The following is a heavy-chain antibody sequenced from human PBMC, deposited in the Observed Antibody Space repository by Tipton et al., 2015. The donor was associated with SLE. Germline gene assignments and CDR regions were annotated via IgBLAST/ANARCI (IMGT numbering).Heavy chain of an antibody. CDR3: ARDRPKASGLFGETSYFDY. CDR1: GGSISSYY. Sequence: TLSLTCTVSGGSISSYYWSWIRQPPGKGLEWIGYIYTSGSTNYNPSLKSRVTMSVDTSKNQFSLKLSSVTAADTAVYYCARDRPKASGLFGETSYFDYWGQGTLVTVSS. CDR2: IYTSGST. J-gene: IGHJ4*02. D-gene: IGHD3-3*01. V-gene: IGHV4-4*08.